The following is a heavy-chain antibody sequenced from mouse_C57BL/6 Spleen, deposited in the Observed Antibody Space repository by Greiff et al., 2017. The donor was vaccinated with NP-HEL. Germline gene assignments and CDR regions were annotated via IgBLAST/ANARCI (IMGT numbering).Heavy chain of an antibody. Sequence: EVQRVESGPELVKPGASVKISCKASGYSFTGYYMNWVKQSPEKSLEWIGEINPSTGGTTYNQKFKAKATLTVDKSSSTAYMQLKSLTSEDSAVYYCARWVPPYAMDYWGQGTSVTVSS. V-gene: IGHV1-42*01. CDR2: INPSTGGT. CDR1: GYSFTGYY. J-gene: IGHJ4*01. CDR3: ARWVPPYAMDY.